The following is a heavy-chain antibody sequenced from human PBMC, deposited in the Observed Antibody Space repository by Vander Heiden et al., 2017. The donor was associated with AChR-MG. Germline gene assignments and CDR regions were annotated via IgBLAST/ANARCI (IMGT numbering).Heavy chain of an antibody. CDR1: GFTFDDYA. CDR3: AKVSSDFWSGYPTYYFDY. D-gene: IGHD3-3*01. CDR2: ISWNSVSI. V-gene: IGHV3-9*01. Sequence: EVQLVESGGGLVQPGRSLRLTCAASGFTFDDYAMHWVRQAPGKGLEWVSGISWNSVSIGYADSVKGRFTISRDNAKNSLYLQMNSLRAEDTALYYCAKVSSDFWSGYPTYYFDYWGQGTLVTVSS. J-gene: IGHJ4*02.